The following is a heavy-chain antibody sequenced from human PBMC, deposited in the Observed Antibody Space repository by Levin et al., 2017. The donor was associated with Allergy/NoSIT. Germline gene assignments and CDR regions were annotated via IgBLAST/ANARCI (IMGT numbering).Heavy chain of an antibody. D-gene: IGHD1-14*01. Sequence: SQTLSLTCSVSAGSFSREYWTWIRQPAGKGLEWIGRIYSTGSPTYNPSLKSRATMSVDSSKHQIFLQLTSVTAADTAVYYCARNRNHFDYWGRGILVTVSS. V-gene: IGHV4-4*07. J-gene: IGHJ4*02. CDR3: ARNRNHFDY. CDR1: AGSFSREY. CDR2: IYSTGSP.